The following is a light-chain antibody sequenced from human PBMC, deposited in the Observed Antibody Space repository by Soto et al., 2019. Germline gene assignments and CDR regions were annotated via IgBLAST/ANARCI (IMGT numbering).Light chain of an antibody. Sequence: EIVLTQSPGTLSLSPGERATLSCRASQSVSSNYLGWYQQKPGQAPRLLIYGASSRATGISDRFSGSGSGTDFTLTISRLEPEDFAVYYCQQYGSSRWTFGQGTKVEIK. CDR1: QSVSSNY. CDR3: QQYGSSRWT. CDR2: GAS. J-gene: IGKJ1*01. V-gene: IGKV3-20*01.